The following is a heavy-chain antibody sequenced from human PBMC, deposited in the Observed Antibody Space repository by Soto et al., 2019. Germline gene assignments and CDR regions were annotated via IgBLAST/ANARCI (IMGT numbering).Heavy chain of an antibody. J-gene: IGHJ3*02. V-gene: IGHV5-51*01. CDR2: IYPGDSDT. CDR3: AKLGPQQESSGYYAPHAFDI. D-gene: IGHD3-22*01. Sequence: LGESLKISLKGSWYSFTSYWNGWGRQMPGKXLEWMGIIYPGDSDTRYSPSFQGQVTISADKSISTAYLQCSGLKASETAMYNCAKLGPQQESSGYYAPHAFDIWGQGTMVTVSS. CDR1: WYSFTSYW.